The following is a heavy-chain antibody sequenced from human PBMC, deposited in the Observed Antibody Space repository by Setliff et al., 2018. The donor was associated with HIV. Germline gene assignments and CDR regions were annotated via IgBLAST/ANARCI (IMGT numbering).Heavy chain of an antibody. J-gene: IGHJ5*02. V-gene: IGHV1-69*11. CDR3: ARDLEEAVKDADNYVPLDL. D-gene: IGHD3-16*01. Sequence: ASVKVSCKAAGGTFNNYVSSWVRKAPGRGLEWIGTIIPILDTTNYAQKFQDRVTITTDESTSTAYMELRSLTSEDTAVYYCARDLEEAVKDADNYVPLDLWGQGTLVTVSS. CDR2: IIPILDTT. CDR1: GGTFNNYV.